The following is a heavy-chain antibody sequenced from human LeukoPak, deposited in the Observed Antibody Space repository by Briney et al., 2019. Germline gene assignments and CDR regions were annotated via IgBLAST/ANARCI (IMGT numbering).Heavy chain of an antibody. CDR2: ISSSSSYM. J-gene: IGHJ5*02. CDR1: GFTFSSYS. CDR3: ARAEYDFWSGNWFDP. V-gene: IGHV3-21*01. Sequence: GGSLRLSCAASGFTFSSYSMNWVRQAPGKGLEWVSSISSSSSYMYYADSVKGRFTISRDNAKNSLYLQMNSLRAEDTAVYYCARAEYDFWSGNWFDPWGQGTLVTVSS. D-gene: IGHD3-3*01.